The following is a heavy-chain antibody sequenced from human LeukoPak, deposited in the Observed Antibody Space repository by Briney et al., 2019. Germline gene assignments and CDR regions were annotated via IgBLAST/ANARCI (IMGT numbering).Heavy chain of an antibody. D-gene: IGHD6-13*01. Sequence: SETLSLTCTVSGGSISSSSYYWGWIRQPPGKGLEWIGSIYYSGSTYYNPSLKSRVIISADTSKNQFSLKLSSVTAADTAVYYCASRSSWYGGAWFDYWGQGTLVTVSS. CDR1: GGSISSSSYY. V-gene: IGHV4-39*01. CDR3: ASRSSWYGGAWFDY. CDR2: IYYSGST. J-gene: IGHJ4*02.